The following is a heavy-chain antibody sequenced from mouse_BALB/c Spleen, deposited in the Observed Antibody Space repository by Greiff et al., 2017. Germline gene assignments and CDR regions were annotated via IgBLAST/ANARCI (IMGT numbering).Heavy chain of an antibody. Sequence: VQLQQSGAELVKPGASVKLSCTASGFNIKDTYMHWVKQRPEQGLEWIGRIDPANGNTKYDPKFQGKATITADTSSNTAYLQHSSLTSEDTAVYYCDLIYCDCETGLAYWGQGTLVTVSA. V-gene: IGHV14-3*02. J-gene: IGHJ3*01. D-gene: IGHD2-4*01. CDR3: DLIYCDCETGLAY. CDR2: IDPANGNT. CDR1: GFNIKDTY.